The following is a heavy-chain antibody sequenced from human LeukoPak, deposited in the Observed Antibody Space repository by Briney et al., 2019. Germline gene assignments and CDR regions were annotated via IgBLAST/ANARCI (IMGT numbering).Heavy chain of an antibody. Sequence: PGGSLRLSCAASGFTFSSYSMNWVRQAPGKGLEWVSSISSSSSYIYYADSVKGRFTISRDNAKNSLYLQMNSLRAEDTAVYYCARARSHYDPSEGGAFDIWGQGTMVTVSS. J-gene: IGHJ3*02. CDR3: ARARSHYDPSEGGAFDI. V-gene: IGHV3-21*01. D-gene: IGHD3-3*01. CDR1: GFTFSSYS. CDR2: ISSSSSYI.